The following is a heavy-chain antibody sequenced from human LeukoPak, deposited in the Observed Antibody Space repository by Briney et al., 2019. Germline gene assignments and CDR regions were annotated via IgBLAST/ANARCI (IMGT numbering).Heavy chain of an antibody. CDR2: ISYDGSNK. CDR3: AKPTINYYDSSGPNDY. J-gene: IGHJ4*02. Sequence: GGSLRLSCAASGFTFSSYAMSWVRQAPGKGLEWVAVISYDGSNKYYADSVKGRFTISIDNSKNTLYLQMNSLRAEDTAVYYCAKPTINYYDSSGPNDYWGQGTLVTVSS. CDR1: GFTFSSYA. D-gene: IGHD3-22*01. V-gene: IGHV3-30*18.